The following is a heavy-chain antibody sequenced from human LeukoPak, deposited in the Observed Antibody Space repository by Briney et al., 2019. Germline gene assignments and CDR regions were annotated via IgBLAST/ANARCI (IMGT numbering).Heavy chain of an antibody. J-gene: IGHJ4*02. D-gene: IGHD1-26*01. V-gene: IGHV1-24*01. CDR1: GYTFTSYY. Sequence: ASVKVSRKASGYTFTSYYMHWVRQAPGKGLEWMGGFDPEDGETIYAQKFQGRVTMTEDTSTDTAYMELSSLRSEDTAVYYCATAGERGGYFDYWGQGTLVTVSS. CDR2: FDPEDGET. CDR3: ATAGERGGYFDY.